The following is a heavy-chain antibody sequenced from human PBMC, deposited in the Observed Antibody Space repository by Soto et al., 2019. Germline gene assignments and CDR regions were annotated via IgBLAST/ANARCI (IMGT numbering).Heavy chain of an antibody. V-gene: IGHV1-18*01. Sequence: GASVKVSCKASGYTFTSYAMHWVRQAPGQRLEWMGWISTYNGDTNYAQKFQGRVTMTTDTSTSTVHMEVRSLRSDDTAVYYCAREGVAPYYYYGMDVWGQGTPVTVSS. CDR3: AREGVAPYYYYGMDV. D-gene: IGHD5-12*01. CDR2: ISTYNGDT. J-gene: IGHJ6*02. CDR1: GYTFTSYA.